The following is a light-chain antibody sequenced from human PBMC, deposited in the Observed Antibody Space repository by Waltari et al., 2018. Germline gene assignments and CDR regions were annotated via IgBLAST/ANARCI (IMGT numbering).Light chain of an antibody. CDR3: CSYAGTTSWL. CDR2: EVN. Sequence: QSALTQPASVSGSPGQSITISCTGTSSDVGDYNLVSWYQQHAGQVPKLIIYEVNKRPSWFSTRFSGARSGNTASLTLSGLQAEDEATYFCCSYAGTTSWLFGGGTKVTVL. J-gene: IGLJ3*02. CDR1: SSDVGDYNL. V-gene: IGLV2-23*02.